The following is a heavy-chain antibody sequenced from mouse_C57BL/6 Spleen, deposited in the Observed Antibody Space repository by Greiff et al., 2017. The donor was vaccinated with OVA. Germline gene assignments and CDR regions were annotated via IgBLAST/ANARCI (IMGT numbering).Heavy chain of an antibody. J-gene: IGHJ1*03. CDR1: GFTFSSYA. CDR2: ISSGGDYI. CDR3: TRVYYSNWYCDV. Sequence: EVKLMESGEGLVKPGGSLKLSCAASGFTFSSYAMSWVRQTPEKRLEWVAYISSGGDYIYYADTVKGRFTISRDNARNTLYLQMSSLKSEDTAMYYCTRVYYSNWYCDVWGTGTTVTVSS. V-gene: IGHV5-9-1*02. D-gene: IGHD2-5*01.